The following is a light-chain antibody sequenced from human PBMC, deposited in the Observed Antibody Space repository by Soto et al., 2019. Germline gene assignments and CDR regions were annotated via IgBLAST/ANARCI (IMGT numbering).Light chain of an antibody. CDR2: DAS. J-gene: IGKJ2*01. V-gene: IGKV1-33*01. CDR3: QQYDNLPVYT. CDR1: QDISNY. Sequence: DIQMTQSPSSLSASVGDRVTITCQASQDISNYLNWYQQKPGKAPKLLIYDASNLETGVPSRFSGSGSGTDFTFTISSLQPEDIATYSCQQYDNLPVYTFGQGTKLEIK.